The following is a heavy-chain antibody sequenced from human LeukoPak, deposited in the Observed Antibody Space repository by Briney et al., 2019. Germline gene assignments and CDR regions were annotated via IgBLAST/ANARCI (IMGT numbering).Heavy chain of an antibody. D-gene: IGHD2/OR15-2a*01. J-gene: IGHJ4*02. Sequence: GRSLRLSCAASGFTFSSYGMHWVRQAPGKGLEWVAVIWDDGSNKYYADSVKGRFTISRDNSKNTLYLQMNSLRAEDTAVYYCAKDGPDTVIIHLVFDYWGQGTLVTVSS. CDR3: AKDGPDTVIIHLVFDY. V-gene: IGHV3-33*06. CDR2: IWDDGSNK. CDR1: GFTFSSYG.